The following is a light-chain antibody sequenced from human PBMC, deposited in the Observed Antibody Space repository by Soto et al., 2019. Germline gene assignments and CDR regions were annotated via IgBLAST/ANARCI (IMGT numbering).Light chain of an antibody. V-gene: IGKV1-39*01. CDR2: AAS. J-gene: IGKJ1*01. Sequence: DIQMTQSPSSLSASIGDSVTITCRASQTIIGYLNWYQQKPGKAPRLLINAASNLQSGVPSRFRGSGFETDFTLTITSLQPEDFATYYCQQSYTTPRTFGQGTKVDIK. CDR1: QTIIGY. CDR3: QQSYTTPRT.